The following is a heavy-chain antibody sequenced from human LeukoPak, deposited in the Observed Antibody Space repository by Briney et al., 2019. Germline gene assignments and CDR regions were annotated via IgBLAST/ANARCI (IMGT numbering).Heavy chain of an antibody. CDR2: IYYSGST. CDR3: ASLDIVATFPIDY. CDR1: GGSISSNSYF. Sequence: NPSETLSLRCTVSGGSISSNSYFWGWIRQPPGKGLEWIGTIYYSGSTFYNPSLKSRVTMSVDTSKNQFSLKLSSVTAADTAVYYCASLDIVATFPIDYWGQGTLVTVSS. J-gene: IGHJ4*02. V-gene: IGHV4-39*07. D-gene: IGHD5-12*01.